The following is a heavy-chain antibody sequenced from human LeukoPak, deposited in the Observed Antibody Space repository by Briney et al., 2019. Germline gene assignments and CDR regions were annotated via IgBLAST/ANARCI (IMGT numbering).Heavy chain of an antibody. CDR3: ARASVLYYDFWSGYYRWFDP. CDR1: GYTLTELS. V-gene: IGHV1-24*01. Sequence: ASVKVSCKVSGYTLTELSMHWVRQAPGKGLEWMGGFDPEDGETIYAQKFQGRATMTEDTSTDTAYMEVSSLRSEDTAVYYCARASVLYYDFWSGYYRWFDPWGQGTLVTVSS. CDR2: FDPEDGET. D-gene: IGHD3-3*01. J-gene: IGHJ5*02.